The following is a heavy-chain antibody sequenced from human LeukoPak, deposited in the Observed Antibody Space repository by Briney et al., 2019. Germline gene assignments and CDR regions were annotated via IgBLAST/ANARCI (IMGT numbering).Heavy chain of an antibody. V-gene: IGHV3-23*01. CDR1: GFTFSSYA. CDR3: AKRAPWGYYDSSGYLRKSGFDY. Sequence: PGGSLRLSCAASGFTFSSYAMSWVRQAPGKGLEWVSAISGSGGSTYYADSVKGRFTISRDNSKNTLYLQMNSLRAEDTAVYYCAKRAPWGYYDSSGYLRKSGFDYWGQGTLVTVSS. CDR2: ISGSGGST. J-gene: IGHJ4*02. D-gene: IGHD3-22*01.